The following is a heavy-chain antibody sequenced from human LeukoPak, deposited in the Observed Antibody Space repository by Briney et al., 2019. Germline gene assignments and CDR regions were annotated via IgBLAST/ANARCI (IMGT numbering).Heavy chain of an antibody. CDR1: GFTVSSNY. V-gene: IGHV3-53*01. CDR2: IYSGGST. Sequence: GGSLRLSCAASGFTVSSNYMSWVRQAPGKGLEWVSVIYSGGSTYYADSVKGRFTISRDNSKNTLYLQMNSLRAEDTAVYYCARDLRDGYNSGSLGYWGQGPLVTVSS. D-gene: IGHD5-24*01. CDR3: ARDLRDGYNSGSLGY. J-gene: IGHJ4*02.